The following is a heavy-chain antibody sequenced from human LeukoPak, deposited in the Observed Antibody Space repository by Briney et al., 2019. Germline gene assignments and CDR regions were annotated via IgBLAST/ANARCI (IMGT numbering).Heavy chain of an antibody. CDR2: ISSGSSDI. D-gene: IGHD3-10*01. CDR1: GFTFSSYG. V-gene: IGHV3-48*02. Sequence: PGGSLRLSCAASGFTFSSYGMHWVRQAPGKGLEWVSYISSGSSDIHYADSVKGRFAISRDNAKNSLYLQMNSLRDDDTAVYYCARDYRTGSYIDYWGQGILVTVSS. CDR3: ARDYRTGSYIDY. J-gene: IGHJ4*02.